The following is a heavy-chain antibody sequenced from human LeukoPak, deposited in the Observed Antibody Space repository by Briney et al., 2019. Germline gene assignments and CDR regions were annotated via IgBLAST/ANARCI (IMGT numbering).Heavy chain of an antibody. CDR1: GGSISSYY. V-gene: IGHV4-59*08. CDR3: ARHSGSYPDY. CDR2: IYYSGST. Sequence: PSETLSLTCTVSGGSISSYYWSWIRQPPGKGLEWIGYIYYSGSTNYNPSHKSRVTISVDTSKNQFSLELSSVTAADTAVYYCARHSGSYPDYWGQGTLVTVSS. J-gene: IGHJ4*02. D-gene: IGHD1-26*01.